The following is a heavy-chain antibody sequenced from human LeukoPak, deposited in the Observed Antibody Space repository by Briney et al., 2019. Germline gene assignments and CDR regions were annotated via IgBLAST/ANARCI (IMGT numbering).Heavy chain of an antibody. D-gene: IGHD4-17*01. V-gene: IGHV7-4-1*02. CDR2: INTNTGNP. J-gene: IGHJ4*01. CDR1: GYTFTSYA. CDR3: ARLQATVTIHAYFDY. Sequence: ASVKVSCKASGYTFTSYAMNWVRQAPGQGLEWMGWINTNTGNPTYAQGFTGRFVFSLDTSVSTAYLQISSLKAEDTAVYYCARLQATVTIHAYFDYWGQGTLVTVSS.